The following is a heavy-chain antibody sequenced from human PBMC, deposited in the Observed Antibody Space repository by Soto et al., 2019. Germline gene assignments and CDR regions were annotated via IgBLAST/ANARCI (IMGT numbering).Heavy chain of an antibody. J-gene: IGHJ4*02. V-gene: IGHV4-4*02. CDR2: IYHSGST. Sequence: QVQLQESGPGLVKPSGTLSLTCAVSGGSISSSNWWSWVRQPPGKGLEWIGEIYHSGSTNYNPSLKSRVTISVDKSKNQFSLKLSSVTAADTAVYYCARVDVLLWFGESPLLYFDYWGQGTLVTVSS. D-gene: IGHD3-10*01. CDR3: ARVDVLLWFGESPLLYFDY. CDR1: GGSISSSNW.